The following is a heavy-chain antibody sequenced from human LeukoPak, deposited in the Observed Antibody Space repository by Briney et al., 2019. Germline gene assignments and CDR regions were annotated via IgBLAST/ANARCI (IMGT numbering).Heavy chain of an antibody. V-gene: IGHV4-39*01. CDR2: IYYSGST. D-gene: IGHD4-17*01. J-gene: IGHJ4*02. Sequence: SETLSLTCTVSGGSISSSSYYWGWLRKPPGKGLEWIGSIYYSGSTYYNPSLKSRVTISVDTSKNQFSLKLSSVTAADTAVYYCATTNPDYGDLDYWGQGTLVTVSS. CDR1: GGSISSSSYY. CDR3: ATTNPDYGDLDY.